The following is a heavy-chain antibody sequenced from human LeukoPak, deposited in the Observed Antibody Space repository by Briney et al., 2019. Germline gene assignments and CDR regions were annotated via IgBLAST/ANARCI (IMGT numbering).Heavy chain of an antibody. CDR3: ARDRYSSGWTGTLNY. J-gene: IGHJ4*02. CDR1: GFTFSSYD. V-gene: IGHV3-13*01. CDR2: IGTAGDT. D-gene: IGHD6-19*01. Sequence: GGSLRLSCAASGFTFSSYDMHWVRQATGKGMEWVSAIGTAGDTYYPGSVKGRFTISRENAKNSLYLQMNSLRAGDTAVYYCARDRYSSGWTGTLNYWGQGTLVTVSS.